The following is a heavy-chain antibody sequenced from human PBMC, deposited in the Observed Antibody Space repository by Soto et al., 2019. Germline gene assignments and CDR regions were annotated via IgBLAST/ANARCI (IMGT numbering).Heavy chain of an antibody. J-gene: IGHJ4*02. V-gene: IGHV3-30-3*01. CDR2: ISNDGYNK. Sequence: QVQLVEPGGDVVQPGKSLRLSCAASGFTFSSYAMYWVRQAPGKGLECMAVISNDGYNKYYADSVKGRFTISRDNSKNTLYLQVNSLRAEDTAVYYCASPTHCSGGTCYRPFDYWGQGALVTVSS. D-gene: IGHD2-15*01. CDR1: GFTFSSYA. CDR3: ASPTHCSGGTCYRPFDY.